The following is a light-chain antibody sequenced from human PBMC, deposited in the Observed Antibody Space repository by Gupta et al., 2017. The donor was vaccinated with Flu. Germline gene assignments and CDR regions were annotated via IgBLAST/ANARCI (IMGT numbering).Light chain of an antibody. CDR2: VNSDGSH. CDR1: SGHSDYA. J-gene: IGLJ2*01. CDR3: QTWGTGTLV. V-gene: IGLV4-69*01. Sequence: HLVLTQSPSASASLGASVKLTCTLSSGHSDYAIAWHQQQPDRGPRYLMTVNSDGSHIKGDGIPDRFSGSSSGAERYLTISSLQSEDEADYYCQTWGTGTLVFGGGTKLTVL.